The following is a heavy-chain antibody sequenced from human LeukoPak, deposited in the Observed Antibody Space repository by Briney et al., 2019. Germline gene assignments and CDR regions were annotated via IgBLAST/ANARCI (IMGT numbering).Heavy chain of an antibody. D-gene: IGHD3-9*01. CDR3: ASCNYDTLTGCHDAFDI. Sequence: GASVKVSCKASGYTFTSYAMHWVRQAPGQRLEWMGWINAGNGNTKYSQKFQGRVTITRDTSASTAYMELSSLRSEDTAVYYCASCNYDTLTGCHDAFDIWGQGTMVTVSS. J-gene: IGHJ3*02. V-gene: IGHV1-3*01. CDR2: INAGNGNT. CDR1: GYTFTSYA.